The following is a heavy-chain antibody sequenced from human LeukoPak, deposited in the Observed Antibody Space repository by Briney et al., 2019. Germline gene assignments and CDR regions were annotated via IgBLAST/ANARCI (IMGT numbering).Heavy chain of an antibody. CDR2: INHSGST. Sequence: PSETLSLTCAVYGGSFSGYYWSWIRQAPGKGLEWIGEINHSGSTNYNPSLKSRVTISVDTSKNQFSLKLSSVTAADTAVYYCARGRKYPNYYDSSGYYPHWGQGTLVTVSS. J-gene: IGHJ4*02. CDR1: GGSFSGYY. D-gene: IGHD3-22*01. CDR3: ARGRKYPNYYDSSGYYPH. V-gene: IGHV4-34*01.